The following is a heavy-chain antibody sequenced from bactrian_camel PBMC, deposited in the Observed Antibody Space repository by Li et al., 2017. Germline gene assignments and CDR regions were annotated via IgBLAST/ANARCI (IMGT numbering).Heavy chain of an antibody. CDR2: MSSITGDITS. D-gene: IGHD3*01. Sequence: HVQLVESGGGPVQAGGSLRLSCAASGDTYSRMNMGWYRQAPGKERELVSFMSSITGDITSRYADSVKGRFTISQDNANNTLHLHMNNLKAEDTGMYYCAADPCPSGTKKDNEYLWWGKGTQVTVS. V-gene: IGHV3S54*01. CDR3: AADPCPSGTKKDNEYLW. J-gene: IGHJ4*01. CDR1: GDTYSRMN.